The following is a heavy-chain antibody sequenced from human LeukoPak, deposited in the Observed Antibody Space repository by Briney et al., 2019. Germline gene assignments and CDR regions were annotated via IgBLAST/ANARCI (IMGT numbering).Heavy chain of an antibody. J-gene: IGHJ4*02. V-gene: IGHV1-2*02. CDR2: INPNSGGT. D-gene: IGHD6-13*01. CDR3: ARYRRSSSSTFFDY. Sequence: ASVKVSCEASGYTFTGYYMHWVRQAPGQGLEWMGWINPNSGGTNYAQKFQGRVTMTRDTSISTAYMELSRLRSDDTAVYYCARYRRSSSSTFFDYWGQGTLVTVSS. CDR1: GYTFTGYY.